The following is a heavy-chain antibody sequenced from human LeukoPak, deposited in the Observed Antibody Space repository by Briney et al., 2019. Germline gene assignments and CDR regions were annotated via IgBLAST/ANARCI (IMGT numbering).Heavy chain of an antibody. CDR3: ARDVLRQQLGRGFDS. CDR2: IYYSGST. V-gene: IGHV4-39*07. CDR1: GGSISSSSYY. D-gene: IGHD1-1*01. Sequence: SETLSLTCTVSGGSISSSSYYWGWVRQPPGKGLEWIGSIYYSGSTYYNPSLKSRVTISPDTSSNHFSLKLTSVTLKLTSVTAADTAVYYCARDVLRQQLGRGFDSWGQGTLVTVSS. J-gene: IGHJ4*02.